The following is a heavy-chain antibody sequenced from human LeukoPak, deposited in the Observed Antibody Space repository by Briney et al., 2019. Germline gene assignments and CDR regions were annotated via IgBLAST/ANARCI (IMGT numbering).Heavy chain of an antibody. Sequence: KPSETLSLTCTVSGASIRSYYWSWIRQSPGKGLEWIGHIYYGGSTNYNPSLKSRVTISLDTSKNQFSLKLSSLTAADTAVYYCVQNQGYSSGAGCSFRFDPWGQGTLVTVSS. CDR3: VQNQGYSSGAGCSFRFDP. CDR2: IYYGGST. J-gene: IGHJ5*02. V-gene: IGHV4-59*01. CDR1: GASIRSYY. D-gene: IGHD2-15*01.